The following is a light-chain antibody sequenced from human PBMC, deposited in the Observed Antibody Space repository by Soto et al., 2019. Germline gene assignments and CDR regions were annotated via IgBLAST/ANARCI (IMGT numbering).Light chain of an antibody. CDR3: QQYNKWPPVT. J-gene: IGKJ2*01. V-gene: IGKV3-15*01. CDR2: GAS. CDR1: QSVGSY. Sequence: EIVMTQSPPTLSVSPGERVTLSCRASQSVGSYLAWYQQSPGQAPRLLIYGASTRATGIPARFSGSGSGTDVTLTISSLQSEDFAVYYCQQYNKWPPVTFGQGTKLAIK.